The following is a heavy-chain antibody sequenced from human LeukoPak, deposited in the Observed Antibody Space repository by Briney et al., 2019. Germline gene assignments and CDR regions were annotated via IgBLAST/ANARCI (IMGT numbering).Heavy chain of an antibody. D-gene: IGHD6-13*01. Sequence: GGSLRLSCAASGFTFDDYAMHWVRQAPGKGLEWVSGISWNSGSIGYADSVKGRFTISRDNAKNSLYLQMNSLRAEDMALYYCAKDDSSSPFYMDVWGKGTTVTVSS. J-gene: IGHJ6*03. CDR2: ISWNSGSI. V-gene: IGHV3-9*03. CDR3: AKDDSSSPFYMDV. CDR1: GFTFDDYA.